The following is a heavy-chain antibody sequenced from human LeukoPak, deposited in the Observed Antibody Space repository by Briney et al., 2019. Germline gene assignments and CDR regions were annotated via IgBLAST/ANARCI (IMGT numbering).Heavy chain of an antibody. CDR1: GESFSGYY. CDR2: VNHSGST. CDR3: ARIAPGYSRLHGIDY. Sequence: PSETLSLTCAVYGESFSGYYWSWIRQPPGKGLEWIGEVNHSGSTNYNPSLKSRVTISVDTSKNQFSLNLNSMTAADTAVYYCARIAPGYSRLHGIDYWGQGTLVTVPS. D-gene: IGHD6-13*01. V-gene: IGHV4-34*01. J-gene: IGHJ4*02.